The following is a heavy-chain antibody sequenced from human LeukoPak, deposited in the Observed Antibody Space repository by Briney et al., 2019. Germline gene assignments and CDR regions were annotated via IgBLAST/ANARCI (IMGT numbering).Heavy chain of an antibody. CDR2: IIPIFGTA. CDR1: GGTFSSYA. D-gene: IGHD5-12*01. CDR3: ARDRGDIVATITGVELDY. J-gene: IGHJ4*02. V-gene: IGHV1-69*06. Sequence: PRASVKVSCKASGGTFSSYAISWVRQAPGQGLEWMGGIIPIFGTANYAQKFQGRVTITADKSTSTAYMELSSLRSEDTAVYYCARDRGDIVATITGVELDYWGQGTLVTVSS.